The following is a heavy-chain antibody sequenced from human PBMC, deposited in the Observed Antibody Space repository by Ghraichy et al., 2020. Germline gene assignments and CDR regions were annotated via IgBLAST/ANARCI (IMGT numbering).Heavy chain of an antibody. CDR3: TTIVVVMYYFDY. V-gene: IGHV3-15*01. CDR1: GFTFSNAW. Sequence: GGSLRLSCAASGFTFSNAWMSWVRQAPGKGLEWVGRIKSKTDGGTTDYAAPVKGRFTISRDDSKNTLYLQMNSLKTEDTAVYYCTTIVVVMYYFDYWGQGTLVTVSS. CDR2: IKSKTDGGTT. D-gene: IGHD3-22*01. J-gene: IGHJ4*02.